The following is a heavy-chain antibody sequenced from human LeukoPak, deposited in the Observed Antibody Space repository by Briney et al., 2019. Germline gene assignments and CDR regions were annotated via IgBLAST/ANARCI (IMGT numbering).Heavy chain of an antibody. CDR2: IYSGANT. V-gene: IGHV3-53*01. Sequence: GGSLRLSCTASGFSVSSNFMSWVRQAPGKGLEWVSVIYSGANTYYNDSVKGRFTISRDNSKNHLYLQMNSLRADDTAAYYCARAVAYYYVSGNYYPGAFDVWGQGTMVTVSS. J-gene: IGHJ3*01. CDR1: GFSVSSNF. D-gene: IGHD3-10*01. CDR3: ARAVAYYYVSGNYYPGAFDV.